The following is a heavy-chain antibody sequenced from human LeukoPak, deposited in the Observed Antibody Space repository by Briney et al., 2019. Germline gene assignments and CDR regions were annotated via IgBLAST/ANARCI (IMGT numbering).Heavy chain of an antibody. CDR1: GGSISSSSYY. CDR2: IYYSGST. CDR3: ASRGSLGYCSSTSCLDY. J-gene: IGHJ4*02. D-gene: IGHD2-2*01. V-gene: IGHV4-39*01. Sequence: ASETLSLTCTVSGGSISSSSYYWGWIRQPPGKGLEWIGSIYYSGSTYYNPSLKSRVTIFVDTSKNQFSLKLSSVTAADTAVYYCASRGSLGYCSSTSCLDYWGQGTLVTVSS.